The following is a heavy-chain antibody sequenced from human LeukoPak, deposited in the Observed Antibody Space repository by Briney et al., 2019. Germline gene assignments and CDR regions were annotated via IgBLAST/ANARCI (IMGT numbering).Heavy chain of an antibody. Sequence: ASVKVSCKASGYTFTSYDINWVRQATGQGLEWMGWMNPNRGNTGYAQKFQGRATMTRNTSISTAYMELSSLRSEDTAVYYRARGSRYYFDYWGQGTLVTVSS. V-gene: IGHV1-8*01. CDR3: ARGSRYYFDY. CDR1: GYTFTSYD. CDR2: MNPNRGNT. J-gene: IGHJ4*02.